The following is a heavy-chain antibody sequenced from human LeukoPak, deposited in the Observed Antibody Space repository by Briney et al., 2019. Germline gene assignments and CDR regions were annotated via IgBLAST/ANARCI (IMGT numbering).Heavy chain of an antibody. CDR1: GFTVNTYW. CDR3: ARVGVVVAATGNLWFDP. D-gene: IGHD2-15*01. V-gene: IGHV3-7*01. Sequence: GGSLRLSCAASGFTVNTYWMNWVRQAPGKGLERVANIDQDGTEEYYVESVKGRFTIFRDNAKNSLYLQMNSLRAEDTAVYYCARVGVVVAATGNLWFDPWGQGTLVTVSS. CDR2: IDQDGTEE. J-gene: IGHJ5*02.